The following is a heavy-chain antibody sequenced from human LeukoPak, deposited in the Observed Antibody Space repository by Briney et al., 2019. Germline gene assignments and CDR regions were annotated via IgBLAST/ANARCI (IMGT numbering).Heavy chain of an antibody. CDR2: INHSGST. D-gene: IGHD3-10*01. CDR1: GGSFSGYY. J-gene: IGHJ4*02. Sequence: SETRSLTCAVYGGSFSGYYWSWIRQPPGKGLEWIGEINHSGSTNYNPSLKSRVTISVDTSKNQFSLKLTSVTATDTAVYYCAAVPESYYTVYYFNYWGQGTLVTVSS. V-gene: IGHV4-34*01. CDR3: AAVPESYYTVYYFNY.